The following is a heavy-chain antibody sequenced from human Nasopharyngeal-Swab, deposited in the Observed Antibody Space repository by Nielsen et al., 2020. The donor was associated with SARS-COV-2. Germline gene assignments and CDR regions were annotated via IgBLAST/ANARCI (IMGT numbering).Heavy chain of an antibody. CDR3: AKDSRSGSGSYSA. D-gene: IGHD1-26*01. J-gene: IGHJ5*02. V-gene: IGHV3-30*02. CDR2: IRYDGSNK. Sequence: GESLKISCAASGFTFSSYGMHWVRQAPGKGLEWVAFIRYDGSNKYYADSVKGRFTISRDNSKNTLYLQMNGLRAEDTAVYYCAKDSRSGSGSYSAWGQGTLVTVSS. CDR1: GFTFSSYG.